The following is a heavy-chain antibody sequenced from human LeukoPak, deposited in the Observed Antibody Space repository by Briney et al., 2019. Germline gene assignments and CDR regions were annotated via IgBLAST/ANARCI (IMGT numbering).Heavy chain of an antibody. CDR2: IIPIFGTA. CDR3: ARENREAGNWFDP. CDR1: GGTFSSYA. J-gene: IGHJ5*02. V-gene: IGHV1-69*15. D-gene: IGHD1-14*01. Sequence: SVKVSCKASGGTFSSYAISWVRQAPGQGLEWMGRIIPIFGTANYAQKFQGRVTITADESTSTVYMELSSLRSEDRAVYYCARENREAGNWFDPWGQGTLVTVSS.